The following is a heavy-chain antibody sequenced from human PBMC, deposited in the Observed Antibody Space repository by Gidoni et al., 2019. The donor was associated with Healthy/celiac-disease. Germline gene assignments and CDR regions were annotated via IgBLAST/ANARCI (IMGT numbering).Heavy chain of an antibody. CDR3: ARDSSDFWSGYYYYGMDV. D-gene: IGHD3-3*01. Sequence: QVQLVESGGGVVQPGRSLRLSCAASGFTFSSYAMPWVRQAPGQGLEWVAVISYDGSNKYYADSVKGRFTISRDNSKNTLYLQMNSLRAEDTAVYYCARDSSDFWSGYYYYGMDVWGQGTTVTVSS. CDR2: ISYDGSNK. V-gene: IGHV3-30-3*01. CDR1: GFTFSSYA. J-gene: IGHJ6*02.